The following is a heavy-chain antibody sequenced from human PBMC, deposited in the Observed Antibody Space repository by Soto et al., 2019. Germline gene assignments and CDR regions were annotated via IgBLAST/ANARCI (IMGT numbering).Heavy chain of an antibody. CDR1: GFTFSSYA. Sequence: VGSLRLSCAASGFTFSSYAMSWVRQAPEKGLEWVSAISGSGGSTYYADSVKGRFTISRDNSKNTLYLQMNSLRAEDTAVYYCAKGLLRYFDWSSERDWFDPWGQGTLVTVSS. J-gene: IGHJ5*02. CDR2: ISGSGGST. V-gene: IGHV3-23*01. D-gene: IGHD3-9*01. CDR3: AKGLLRYFDWSSERDWFDP.